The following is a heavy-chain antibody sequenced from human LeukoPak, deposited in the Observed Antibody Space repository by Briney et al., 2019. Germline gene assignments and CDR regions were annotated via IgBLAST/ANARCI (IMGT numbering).Heavy chain of an antibody. D-gene: IGHD3-3*01. CDR1: GFTFSSYA. CDR3: AKSGAPILWRGYSY. Sequence: PGGSLRLSCAASGFTFSSYAMSWVRQAPGKGLEWVSAISGSGGNTSYTDSVKGRFTTSRDNSKNTLYLQMNRLRAEDTAVYYCAKSGAPILWRGYSYWGQGTLVTVSS. J-gene: IGHJ4*02. CDR2: ISGSGGNT. V-gene: IGHV3-23*01.